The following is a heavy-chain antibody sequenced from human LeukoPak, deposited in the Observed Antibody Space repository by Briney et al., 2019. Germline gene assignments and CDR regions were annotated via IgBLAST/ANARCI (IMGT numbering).Heavy chain of an antibody. Sequence: SETLSLTCTVSGGSISTYYWSWIRQPPGKGLECIGCVHYTGTTNYNPSLKSRVTIIVDTSRNELSLELMSVTAADTAGVFYARVGDRDAQRGDRYFELWGRGTLVTVSS. D-gene: IGHD2-2*01. CDR1: GGSISTYY. CDR2: VHYTGTT. CDR3: ARVGDRDAQRGDRYFEL. V-gene: IGHV4-59*01. J-gene: IGHJ2*01.